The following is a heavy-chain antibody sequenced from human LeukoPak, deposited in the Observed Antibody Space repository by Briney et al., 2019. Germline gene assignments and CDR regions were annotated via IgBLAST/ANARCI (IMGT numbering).Heavy chain of an antibody. Sequence: GGSLRLSCAASGFTFSSYAMHWVRQAPGKGLEWVAVISFDGSNKYYADSVKGRFTISRDNSKKTLCLQMNSLRAEDTAVYYCARGSPVSGSYYFLSGFDYWGQGTLVTVSS. D-gene: IGHD1-26*01. J-gene: IGHJ4*02. CDR3: ARGSPVSGSYYFLSGFDY. V-gene: IGHV3-30*01. CDR1: GFTFSSYA. CDR2: ISFDGSNK.